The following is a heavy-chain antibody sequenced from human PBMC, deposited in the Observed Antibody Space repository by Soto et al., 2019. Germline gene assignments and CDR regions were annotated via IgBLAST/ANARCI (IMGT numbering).Heavy chain of an antibody. CDR1: GFTFSSYG. CDR2: ISYDGSNK. Sequence: GGSLRLSCAASGFTFSSYGMHWVRQAPGKGLEWVAVISYDGSNKYYADSVKGRFTISRDNSKNTLYLQMNSLRAEDTAVYYCAKDFFTDYWGQGTLVTVSS. V-gene: IGHV3-30*18. CDR3: AKDFFTDY. J-gene: IGHJ4*02. D-gene: IGHD3-16*01.